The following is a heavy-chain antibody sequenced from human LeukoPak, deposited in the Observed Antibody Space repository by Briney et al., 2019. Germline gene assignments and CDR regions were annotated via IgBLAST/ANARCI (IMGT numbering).Heavy chain of an antibody. CDR1: GYTFTGYY. V-gene: IGHV1-2*02. CDR3: ARGYYYDSSGAHY. J-gene: IGHJ4*02. D-gene: IGHD3-22*01. Sequence: GASVKVSCKASGYTFTGYYMHWVRQAPGQGLEWMGWINPNSGGTNYAQKFQGRVTMTRDTSISTAYMELSRLRSDDTAVYYCARGYYYDSSGAHYWGQGTLVTVSS. CDR2: INPNSGGT.